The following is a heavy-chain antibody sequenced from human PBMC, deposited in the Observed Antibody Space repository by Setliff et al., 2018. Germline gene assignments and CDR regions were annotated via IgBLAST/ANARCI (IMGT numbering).Heavy chain of an antibody. V-gene: IGHV4-59*01. CDR3: ARTCSGSGCYAGLES. Sequence: PSETLSLTCTVSGGSISSDSWSWIRQPPGKGLEWIGYLYYSGSTNYNPSLKSRVTISVDTSKNLFSLKLSSVTAADTAVYYCARTCSGSGCYAGLESWGQGTPVTVSS. D-gene: IGHD2-15*01. J-gene: IGHJ4*02. CDR2: LYYSGST. CDR1: GGSISSDS.